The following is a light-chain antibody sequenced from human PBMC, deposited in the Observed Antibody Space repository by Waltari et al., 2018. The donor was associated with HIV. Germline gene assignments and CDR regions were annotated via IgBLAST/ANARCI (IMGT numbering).Light chain of an antibody. CDR2: EVS. V-gene: IGLV2-23*02. CDR1: SSDVGRYNL. Sequence: QSALTQPASVSGSPGQSITISCTGTSSDVGRYNLVSWYQQNPDKAPKLMIYEVSKRPSGVSNRFSGSKSGNTASLTISGLQAEDEAAYYCCSYAGSSTLIFGGGTKLTVL. CDR3: CSYAGSSTLI. J-gene: IGLJ2*01.